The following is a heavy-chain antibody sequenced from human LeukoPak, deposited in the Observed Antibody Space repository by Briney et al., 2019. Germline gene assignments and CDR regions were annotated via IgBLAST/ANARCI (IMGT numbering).Heavy chain of an antibody. D-gene: IGHD3-22*01. Sequence: GGPLRLSCAASGFTFSSYWMSWVRQAPGKGLEWGANIKQDGSEKYYVHSVKGQFTNSRGQAKISMYLKMNSLRAEDTAVYYCAREGGPYYYDSSGYSYFDYWGQGTLVTVSS. V-gene: IGHV3-7*01. J-gene: IGHJ4*02. CDR3: AREGGPYYYDSSGYSYFDY. CDR1: GFTFSSYW. CDR2: IKQDGSEK.